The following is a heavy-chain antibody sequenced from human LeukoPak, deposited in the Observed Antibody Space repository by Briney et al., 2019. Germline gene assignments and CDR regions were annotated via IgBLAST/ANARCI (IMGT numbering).Heavy chain of an antibody. Sequence: SETLSLTCTVSGGSLSSYYWSWIRQPAGKGLEWIGRTYSSGGTDYNPSLKSRVTISVDSSRNQFSLKLSSVTAADTAVYYCARDLGDGFWSGYFDNWGQGTLVTVSS. CDR2: TYSSGGT. D-gene: IGHD3-3*01. CDR3: ARDLGDGFWSGYFDN. V-gene: IGHV4-4*07. J-gene: IGHJ4*02. CDR1: GGSLSSYY.